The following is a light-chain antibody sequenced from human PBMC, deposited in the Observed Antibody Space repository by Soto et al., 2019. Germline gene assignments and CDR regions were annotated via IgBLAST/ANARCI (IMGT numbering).Light chain of an antibody. CDR1: QSVSSSY. CDR2: GAS. V-gene: IGKV3-20*01. CDR3: QQYGSSRLT. J-gene: IGKJ4*01. Sequence: EIVLTKSPGTLSLSPGERATLSCRASQSVSSSYLACYQQKPGQAPRLLIYGASSRATGIPDRFSGSVSGTDFTLTISRLQPEDCAVYYCQQYGSSRLTFGGGTKVEIK.